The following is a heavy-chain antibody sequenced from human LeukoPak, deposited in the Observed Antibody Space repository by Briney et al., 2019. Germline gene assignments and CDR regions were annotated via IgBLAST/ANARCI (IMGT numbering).Heavy chain of an antibody. Sequence: SETLSLTCTVSGGSISSSSYYWGWIRQPPGKGLEWIGSIYYSGSTYYNPSLKSRVTISVDTSKNQFSLKLSSVTAADTAVYYCARRRSTVTNTNFDYWGQGTLVTVS. D-gene: IGHD4-17*01. CDR1: GGSISSSSYY. CDR2: IYYSGST. J-gene: IGHJ4*02. V-gene: IGHV4-39*01. CDR3: ARRRSTVTNTNFDY.